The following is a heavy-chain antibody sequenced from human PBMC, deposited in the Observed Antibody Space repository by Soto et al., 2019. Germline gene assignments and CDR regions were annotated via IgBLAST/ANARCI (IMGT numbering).Heavy chain of an antibody. V-gene: IGHV4-39*01. Sequence: TLSLTCTVSGDSMTTSGHLWGWIRQPPGKGLEWIGTISYSGTTIYNPSLKSRTTISVDSSKNQFSLSLVSVTAADTAVYYCARGTGTTILYRYGMDVWGQGTTVTVSS. CDR3: ARGTGTTILYRYGMDV. CDR2: ISYSGTT. CDR1: GDSMTTSGHL. J-gene: IGHJ6*02. D-gene: IGHD1-1*01.